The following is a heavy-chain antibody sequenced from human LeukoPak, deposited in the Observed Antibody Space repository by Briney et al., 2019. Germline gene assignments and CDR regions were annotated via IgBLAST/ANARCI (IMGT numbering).Heavy chain of an antibody. CDR1: GGSISSSGYY. CDR3: GQWVVDH. Sequence: SETLSLTCTVSGGSISSSGYYWGWIRQPPGKGLEYFASIDSSGNTYYNPSLQSRVTISADTSRNQFSLRLSSVTAADYCTRDRGQWVVDHWGQGTLVTVSS. CDR2: IDSSGNT. J-gene: IGHJ4*02. V-gene: IGHV4-39*07. D-gene: IGHD6-19*01.